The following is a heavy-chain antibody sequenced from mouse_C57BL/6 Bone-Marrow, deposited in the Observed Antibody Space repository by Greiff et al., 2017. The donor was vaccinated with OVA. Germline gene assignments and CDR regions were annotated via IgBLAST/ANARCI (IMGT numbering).Heavy chain of an antibody. V-gene: IGHV1-59*01. CDR3: ARSTTVVEYYFDY. Sequence: VQLQQPGAELVRPGTSVKLSCKASGYTFTSYWMHWVKQRPGQGLEWIGVIDPSDSYTNYNQKFKGKATLTVDTSSSTAYMQLSSLTSEDSAVYSCARSTTVVEYYFDYWGQGTTLTVSS. CDR1: GYTFTSYW. D-gene: IGHD1-1*01. CDR2: IDPSDSYT. J-gene: IGHJ2*01.